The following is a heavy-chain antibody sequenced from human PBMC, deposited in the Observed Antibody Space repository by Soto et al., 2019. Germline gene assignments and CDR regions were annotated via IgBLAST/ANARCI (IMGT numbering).Heavy chain of an antibody. CDR1: GDSINNRSYY. CDR3: ARQRTSVVTQAYFDS. D-gene: IGHD2-21*02. V-gene: IGHV4-39*01. J-gene: IGHJ4*02. CDR2: IYYSGIT. Sequence: SETLSLTCTVTGDSINNRSYYWGWIRQPPGKGLEWIGSIYYSGITYNNPSLKSRVSMSVDTSKNQFSLKLRSVTAADTALYYCARQRTSVVTQAYFDSWGQGSLVTVSS.